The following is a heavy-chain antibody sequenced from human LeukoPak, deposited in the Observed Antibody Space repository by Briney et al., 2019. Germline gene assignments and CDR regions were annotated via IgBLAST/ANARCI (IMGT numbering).Heavy chain of an antibody. CDR2: IYHSGST. CDR3: ARDASLRMGAFDV. CDR1: GGSISSSDW. D-gene: IGHD5/OR15-5a*01. V-gene: IGHV4-4*02. Sequence: SGTLSLTCAVSGGSISSSDWWTWVRQPPGEGLEWIGEIYHSGSTKYNPSLKSRVTISVDKSKNQFSLKVSSVTAADTAVYYCARDASLRMGAFDVWGQGTMVTVSS. J-gene: IGHJ3*01.